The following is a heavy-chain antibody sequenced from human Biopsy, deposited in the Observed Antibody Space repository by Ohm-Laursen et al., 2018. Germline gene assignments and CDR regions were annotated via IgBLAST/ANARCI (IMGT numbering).Heavy chain of an antibody. D-gene: IGHD6-19*01. J-gene: IGHJ4*02. V-gene: IGHV1-2*02. CDR3: ALQSVAQMKNFDY. Sequence: ASVKVSCKASGSSFTGYYIHWVRQAPGQGLEWMGGFSPKSGNTNYAHKFQGNITMTRGTSMSTAYMEMSRLRCDDTAVYYCALQSVAQMKNFDYWGQGTLVTVSS. CDR1: GSSFTGYY. CDR2: FSPKSGNT.